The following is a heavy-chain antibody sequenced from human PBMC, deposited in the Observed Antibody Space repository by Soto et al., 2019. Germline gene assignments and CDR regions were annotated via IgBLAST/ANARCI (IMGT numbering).Heavy chain of an antibody. Sequence: PSETLSLTCTVSGGSISSYYWSWIRQPPGKGLEWIGNIYNSGSTYYNPSLKSRVTISVDTSKNQISLKLSSVTAADTAVYYCARLVGYGMDVWGQGTTVTVSS. CDR2: IYNSGST. CDR1: GGSISSYY. V-gene: IGHV4-39*01. J-gene: IGHJ6*02. CDR3: ARLVGYGMDV. D-gene: IGHD2-15*01.